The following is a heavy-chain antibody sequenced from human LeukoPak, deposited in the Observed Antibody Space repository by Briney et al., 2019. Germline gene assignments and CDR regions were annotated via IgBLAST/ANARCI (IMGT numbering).Heavy chain of an antibody. Sequence: GGSLRLSCAASGFTFDDYAMHWIRQAPGKGLEWVSGLSWNSGSIGYADSVKGRFTISRDNAKNSLYLQMNSLRAEDMALYYCAKDVHSSGHDCAFDTWGQGTMVTVSS. J-gene: IGHJ3*02. V-gene: IGHV3-9*03. CDR3: AKDVHSSGHDCAFDT. CDR1: GFTFDDYA. D-gene: IGHD3-22*01. CDR2: LSWNSGSI.